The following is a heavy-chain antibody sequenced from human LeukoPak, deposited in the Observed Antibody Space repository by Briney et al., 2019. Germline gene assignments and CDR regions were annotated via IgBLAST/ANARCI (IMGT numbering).Heavy chain of an antibody. D-gene: IGHD6-19*01. CDR1: GGTFSSYA. V-gene: IGHV1-69*10. CDR3: ATLRTEQWLVPNYFDY. Sequence: ASVKVSCKASGGTFSSYAISWVRQAPGQGLEWMGGIIPILGIANYAQKFQGRVTITADKSTSTAYMELSSLRSEDTAVYYCATLRTEQWLVPNYFDYWGQGTLVTVSS. J-gene: IGHJ4*02. CDR2: IIPILGIA.